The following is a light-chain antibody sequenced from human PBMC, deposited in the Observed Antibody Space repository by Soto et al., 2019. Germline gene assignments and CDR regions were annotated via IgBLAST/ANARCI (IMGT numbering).Light chain of an antibody. CDR3: QQYSTCPWT. CDR2: ATS. V-gene: IGKV1-8*01. CDR1: QGISSN. J-gene: IGKJ1*01. Sequence: AIRLTQSPYSLSASAGDKVTISCRASQGISSNLAWFQQKPGKPPRLLMSATSTMQTDVPSRFSGSGSGTEFTLTIGSLQSEDFAIYYCQQYSTCPWTFGRGTTVEIK.